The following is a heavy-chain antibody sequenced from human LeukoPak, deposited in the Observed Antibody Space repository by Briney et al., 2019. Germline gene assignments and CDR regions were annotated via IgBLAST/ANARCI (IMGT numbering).Heavy chain of an antibody. CDR1: GYTFTSYD. CDR3: ARWVPAPGFDP. J-gene: IGHJ5*02. V-gene: IGHV1-8*01. CDR2: MNPNIGST. Sequence: GASVMVSCKASGYTFTSYDINWVRQAPGQGPEWMGWMNPNIGSTGYAQKFQGKVTMTRDTSISTAYMELSSLRSEDTAVYYCARWVPAPGFDPWGQGTLVTVSS.